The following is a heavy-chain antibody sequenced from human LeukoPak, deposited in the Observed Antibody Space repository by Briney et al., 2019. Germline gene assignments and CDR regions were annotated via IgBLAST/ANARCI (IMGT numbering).Heavy chain of an antibody. Sequence: PGGSLTLSCASSGLSVNSNYMSWVRQPPGKGLKWVSVISGGGSTYYADSVKGRFTTSRDISQNTLYLQMNSLRAEDTAVYYCARGGGSGSYESFDYWGQGALVTVSS. J-gene: IGHJ4*02. CDR1: GLSVNSNY. V-gene: IGHV3-53*01. CDR3: ARGGGSGSYESFDY. CDR2: ISGGGST. D-gene: IGHD3-10*01.